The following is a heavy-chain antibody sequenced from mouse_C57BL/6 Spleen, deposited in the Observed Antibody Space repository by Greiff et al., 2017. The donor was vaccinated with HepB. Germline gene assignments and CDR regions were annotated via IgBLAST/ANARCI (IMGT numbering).Heavy chain of an antibody. CDR3: ARDYYGRAYYAMDY. CDR2: ISYDGSN. V-gene: IGHV3-6*01. D-gene: IGHD1-1*01. Sequence: DVQLQESGPGLVKPSQSLSLTCSVTGYSITSGYYWNWIRQFPGNKLEWMGYISYDGSNNYNPSLKNRISITRDTSKNQFFLKLNSVTTEDTATYYCARDYYGRAYYAMDYWGQGTSVTVSS. CDR1: GYSITSGYY. J-gene: IGHJ4*01.